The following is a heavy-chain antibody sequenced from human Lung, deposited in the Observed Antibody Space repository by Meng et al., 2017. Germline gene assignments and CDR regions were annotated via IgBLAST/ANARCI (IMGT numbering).Heavy chain of an antibody. J-gene: IGHJ2*01. Sequence: QVPLQESGPGLVKPSQTLSLTCTVSGVSISSSNYYWSWIRQPPGKGLEWSGHIYNSGSTYYNPSLKSRITISVDTSKNQFSLKLSSVTAADTAVYYCARGQKGYFDLWGRGTLVTVSS. CDR3: ARGQKGYFDL. V-gene: IGHV4-30-4*01. CDR1: GVSISSSNYY. CDR2: IYNSGST.